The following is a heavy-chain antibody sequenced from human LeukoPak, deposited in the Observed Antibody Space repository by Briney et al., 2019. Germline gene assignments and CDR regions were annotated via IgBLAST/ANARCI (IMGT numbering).Heavy chain of an antibody. J-gene: IGHJ3*02. Sequence: GGSLRLSCAASGFTFSSYSMNWVRQAPGKGLEWVSYISSSGSTIYYADSVKGRFTISRDNAKNSLYLQMNGLRAEDTAVYYCARGVPRIDAFDIWGQGTMVTVSS. V-gene: IGHV3-48*04. CDR1: GFTFSSYS. CDR3: ARGVPRIDAFDI. CDR2: ISSSGSTI.